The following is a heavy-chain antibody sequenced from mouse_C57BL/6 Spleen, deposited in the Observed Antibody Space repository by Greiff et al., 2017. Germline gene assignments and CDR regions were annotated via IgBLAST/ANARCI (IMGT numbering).Heavy chain of an antibody. V-gene: IGHV1-26*01. D-gene: IGHD2-1*01. CDR1: GYTFTDYY. Sequence: VQLKQSGPELVKPGASVKISCKASGYTFTDYYMNWVKQSHGKSLEWIGDINPNNGGTSYNQKFKGKATLTVDKSSSTAYMELRSLTSEDSAVYYCARGVTTLFYYAMDYWGQGTSVTVSS. CDR2: INPNNGGT. J-gene: IGHJ4*01. CDR3: ARGVTTLFYYAMDY.